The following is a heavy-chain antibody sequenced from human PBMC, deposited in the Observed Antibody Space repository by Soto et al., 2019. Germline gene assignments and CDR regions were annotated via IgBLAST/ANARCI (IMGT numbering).Heavy chain of an antibody. D-gene: IGHD6-19*01. Sequence: QVQLVQSGAEVKKPGASVKVSCKASGYTFTSYDINWVRQATGQGLEWRGWRNPNSGNTANAQKFQGRLTMTRNTAISTAYMELSSLRSEETAVYYCARSVEWLASFDYWGQGTLVTVSS. CDR2: RNPNSGNT. CDR1: GYTFTSYD. CDR3: ARSVEWLASFDY. J-gene: IGHJ4*02. V-gene: IGHV1-8*01.